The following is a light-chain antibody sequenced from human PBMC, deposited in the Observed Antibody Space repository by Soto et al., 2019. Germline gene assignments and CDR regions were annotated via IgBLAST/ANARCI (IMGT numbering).Light chain of an antibody. J-gene: IGLJ1*01. CDR3: CSHSGFNTPYV. Sequence: LTQPPSVSRSPGQSVTISCTATTTDIDNYDSVSWYQQAPGTAPKLIIYDVNNRPSGAPDRFSGSTSGNTASLTISGLQAEDETDYLCCSHSGFNTPYVFASGTKVTV. CDR2: DVN. V-gene: IGLV2-18*02. CDR1: TTDIDNYDS.